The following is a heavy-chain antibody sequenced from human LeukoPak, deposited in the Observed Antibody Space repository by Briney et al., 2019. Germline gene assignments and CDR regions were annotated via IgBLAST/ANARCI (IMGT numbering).Heavy chain of an antibody. V-gene: IGHV4-34*01. CDR2: INHSGST. D-gene: IGHD5-12*01. CDR1: VGSSRGYY. CDR3: ARRRYGYSGYDY. Sequence: PSETLSLTCAVYVGSSRGYYWIWIRQPPGKGLEWIGEINHSGSTNYNPSLKSRVTISVDTSKNQFSLKLSPVTAADTAVYYCARRRYGYSGYDYWGQGTLVTVSS. J-gene: IGHJ4*02.